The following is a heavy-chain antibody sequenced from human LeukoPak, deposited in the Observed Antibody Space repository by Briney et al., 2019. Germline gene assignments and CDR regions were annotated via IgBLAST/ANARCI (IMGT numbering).Heavy chain of an antibody. Sequence: GASVKVSCKASGGTFSSYAISWVRQAPGQGLEWMGGIIPIFGTANYAQKFQGRVTITADESTSTAYMELSSLRSEDTAVYYCARGYIAAAGKNFDYWGQGTLVTVSS. CDR3: ARGYIAAAGKNFDY. D-gene: IGHD6-13*01. V-gene: IGHV1-69*13. J-gene: IGHJ4*02. CDR1: GGTFSSYA. CDR2: IIPIFGTA.